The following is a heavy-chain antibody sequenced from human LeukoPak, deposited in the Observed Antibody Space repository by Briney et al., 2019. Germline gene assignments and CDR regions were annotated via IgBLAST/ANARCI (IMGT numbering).Heavy chain of an antibody. Sequence: SETLSLTCTVSGGSISSGGYYWSWIRQHPGKGLEWIGYIYYSGSTYYNPSLKSRVTISVDTSKNQFSLKLSSVTAADTAVYYCARSQTIDGYYYYYGMDVWGQGTTVTVSS. CDR1: GGSISSGGYY. V-gene: IGHV4-31*03. J-gene: IGHJ6*02. CDR2: IYYSGST. CDR3: ARSQTIDGYYYYYGMDV. D-gene: IGHD1-7*01.